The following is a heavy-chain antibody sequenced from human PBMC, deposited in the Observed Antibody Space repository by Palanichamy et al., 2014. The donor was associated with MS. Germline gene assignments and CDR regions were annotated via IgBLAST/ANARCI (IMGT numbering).Heavy chain of an antibody. D-gene: IGHD5-18*01. Sequence: QSGAEVKKPGASVKVSCKASGYTFTSYYIHWVRQAPGQGLEWMGIINPSGGTTNYAQKFQGRVTMTRDTSTSTVYMELSSLRSEDTTVYYCARLAMVSPVDYWGQGTLVTVSS. CDR1: GYTFTSYY. J-gene: IGHJ4*02. V-gene: IGHV1-46*03. CDR2: INPSGGTT. CDR3: ARLAMVSPVDY.